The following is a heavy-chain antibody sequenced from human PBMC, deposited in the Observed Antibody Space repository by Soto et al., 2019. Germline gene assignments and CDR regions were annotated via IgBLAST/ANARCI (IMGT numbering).Heavy chain of an antibody. CDR1: GFTFSSYA. CDR2: ISGSGGST. J-gene: IGHJ5*02. V-gene: IGHV3-23*01. D-gene: IGHD2-2*01. Sequence: AGGSLRLSCAASGFTFSSYAMSWVRQAPGKGLEWVSAISGSGGSTYYADSVKGRFTISRDNSKNTLYLQMNSLRAEDTAVYYCAKDNDWRCSSTSCYSWFDPWGQGTLVTVSS. CDR3: AKDNDWRCSSTSCYSWFDP.